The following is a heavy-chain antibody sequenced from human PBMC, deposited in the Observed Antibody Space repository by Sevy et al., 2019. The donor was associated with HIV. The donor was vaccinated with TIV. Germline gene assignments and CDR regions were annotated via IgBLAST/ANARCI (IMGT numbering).Heavy chain of an antibody. CDR2: ISYDGSNK. J-gene: IGHJ4*02. V-gene: IGHV3-30*18. Sequence: GGSLRLSCAASRFTSSDYGMHWVRQAPGKGLEWVAIISYDGSNKYYADSVKGRFTISRDNSKNTLYLQINSLRADDTAVYYCAKGYYGSGNSDYFDHWGQGTLVTVSS. CDR3: AKGYYGSGNSDYFDH. D-gene: IGHD3-10*01. CDR1: RFTSSDYG.